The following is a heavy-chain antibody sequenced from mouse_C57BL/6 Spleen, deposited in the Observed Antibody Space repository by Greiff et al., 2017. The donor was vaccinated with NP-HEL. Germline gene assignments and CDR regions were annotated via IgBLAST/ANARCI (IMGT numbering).Heavy chain of an antibody. CDR3: ATGGYYVGGAY. CDR2: IDPSDSYT. J-gene: IGHJ3*01. V-gene: IGHV1-59*01. D-gene: IGHD2-3*01. CDR1: GYTFTSYW. Sequence: QVQLQQPGAELVRPGTSVKLSCKASGYTFTSYWMHWVKQRPGQGLEWIGVIDPSDSYTNYTQKFKGTATLTVDTSSSTAYMQLSSLTSEDSAVYYCATGGYYVGGAYWGQGTLVTVSA.